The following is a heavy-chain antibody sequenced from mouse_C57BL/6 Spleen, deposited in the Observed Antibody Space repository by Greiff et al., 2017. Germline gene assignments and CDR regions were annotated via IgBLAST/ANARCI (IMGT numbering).Heavy chain of an antibody. Sequence: VKLVESGPGLVAPSQSLSITCTVSGFSLTSYGVHWVRQPPGKGLEWLVVIWSDGSTTYNSALKSRLSNSKANSKSQVFLKMNSLLTDDTAMYYCARHEGNSPAMDYWGQGTSVTVSS. J-gene: IGHJ4*01. CDR1: GFSLTSYG. V-gene: IGHV2-6-1*01. CDR2: IWSDGST. CDR3: ARHEGNSPAMDY. D-gene: IGHD2-1*01.